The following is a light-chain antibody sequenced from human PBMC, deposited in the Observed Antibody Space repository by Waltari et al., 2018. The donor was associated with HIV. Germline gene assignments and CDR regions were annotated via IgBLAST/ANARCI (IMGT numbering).Light chain of an antibody. CDR2: KAS. Sequence: DIQMTQSPSTLSSSVGDRVNTTFRASQSISSWLAWYQQKPGKAPKLLIYKASSLESGVPSRFSNSGSGTEFTLTISSLQPDDFATYYCQQYNSYPYTFGQGTKLEIK. V-gene: IGKV1-5*03. CDR1: QSISSW. J-gene: IGKJ2*01. CDR3: QQYNSYPYT.